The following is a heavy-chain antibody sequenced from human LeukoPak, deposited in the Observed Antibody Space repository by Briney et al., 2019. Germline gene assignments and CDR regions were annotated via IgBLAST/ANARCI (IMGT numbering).Heavy chain of an antibody. CDR2: INWNGGST. Sequence: GGSLRLSCAASGFTFSSYSMNWVRQAPGKGLEWVSGINWNGGSTGYADSVKGRFTISRDNAKNSLYLQMNSLRAEDTVLYYCARDEEGGSYPLDHWGQGTLVTVSS. J-gene: IGHJ4*02. D-gene: IGHD1-26*01. V-gene: IGHV3-20*04. CDR3: ARDEEGGSYPLDH. CDR1: GFTFSSYS.